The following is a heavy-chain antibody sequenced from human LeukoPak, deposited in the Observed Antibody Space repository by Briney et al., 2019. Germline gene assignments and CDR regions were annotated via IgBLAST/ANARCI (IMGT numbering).Heavy chain of an antibody. CDR3: AREERDSGYDYFDY. J-gene: IGHJ4*02. Sequence: SVKVSCKASGGTFSSYAISWVRQAPGQGLEWMGEIIPIFGTANYAQKFQGRVTITADESTSTAYMELSSLRSEDTAVYYCAREERDSGYDYFDYWGQGTLVTVSS. CDR1: GGTFSSYA. D-gene: IGHD5-12*01. V-gene: IGHV1-69*01. CDR2: IIPIFGTA.